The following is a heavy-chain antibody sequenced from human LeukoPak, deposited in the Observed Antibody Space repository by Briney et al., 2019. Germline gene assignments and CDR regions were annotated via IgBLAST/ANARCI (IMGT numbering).Heavy chain of an antibody. CDR1: GFTFNNYA. CDR2: IRYDGGDK. Sequence: TGGSLRLSCAASGFTFNNYAMHWVRQTPGKGLEWVAFIRYDGGDKYYVDSVKGRFTISRDNSRNTLYLQMNSLTAEDTAVYYCAKNRGGHNYADAFEIWGQGTMVRVYS. V-gene: IGHV3-30*02. J-gene: IGHJ3*02. D-gene: IGHD5-24*01. CDR3: AKNRGGHNYADAFEI.